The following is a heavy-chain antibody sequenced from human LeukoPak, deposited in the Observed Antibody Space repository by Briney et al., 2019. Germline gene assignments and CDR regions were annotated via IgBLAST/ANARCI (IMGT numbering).Heavy chain of an antibody. D-gene: IGHD2/OR15-2a*01. CDR2: ISYDGSNK. CDR1: GFTFSSYA. CDR3: AREESYYFDY. J-gene: IGHJ4*02. Sequence: GGSLRLSCAASGFTFSSYAMHWVRQAPGKGLEWVAVISYDGSNKYYADSVRGRFTISRDNSKNTLYLQMNSLRAEDTAVYYCAREESYYFDYWGQGTLVTVSS. V-gene: IGHV3-30-3*01.